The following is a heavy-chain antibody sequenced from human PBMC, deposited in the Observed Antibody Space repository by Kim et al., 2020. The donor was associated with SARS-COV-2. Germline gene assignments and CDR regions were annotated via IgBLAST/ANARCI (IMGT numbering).Heavy chain of an antibody. CDR2: IYSGGST. J-gene: IGHJ4*02. CDR1: GFTVSSNY. D-gene: IGHD5-18*01. CDR3: ARTRGYSYGYGGRGNYFDY. Sequence: GGSLRLSCAASGFTVSSNYMSWVRQAPGKGLEWVSVIYSGGSTYYADSVKGRFTISRHNSKNTLYLQMNSLRAEDTAVYYCARTRGYSYGYGGRGNYFDYWGQGTLVTVSS. V-gene: IGHV3-53*04.